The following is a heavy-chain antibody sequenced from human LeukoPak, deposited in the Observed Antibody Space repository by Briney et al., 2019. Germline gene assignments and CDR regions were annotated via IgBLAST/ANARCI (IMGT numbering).Heavy chain of an antibody. CDR1: GGSISSYY. D-gene: IGHD3-22*01. J-gene: IGHJ4*02. Sequence: SETLSLTCTASGGSISSYYWSWIRQPPGKGLEWIGYIYYSGSTNYNPSIKSRVTISVDTSKNQFSLKLSSVTAADTPVYYCAGHYYDSSGAAGWGQGTLVTVSS. CDR3: AGHYYDSSGAAG. V-gene: IGHV4-59*01. CDR2: IYYSGST.